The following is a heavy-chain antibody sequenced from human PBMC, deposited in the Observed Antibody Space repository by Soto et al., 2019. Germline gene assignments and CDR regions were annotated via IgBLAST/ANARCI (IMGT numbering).Heavy chain of an antibody. CDR2: INPRNGDA. V-gene: IGHV1-2*02. CDR3: ARHRFTSGSDYFDY. J-gene: IGHJ4*02. D-gene: IGHD1-1*01. Sequence: GASVKVSCKASGYTITDYNLHWVRQAPGQGLEWMGSINPRNGDAVSAQKFQARVTMTRDASITTAYMELIRLTSPDTAVYYCARHRFTSGSDYFDYWGQGTLVTVSS. CDR1: GYTITDYN.